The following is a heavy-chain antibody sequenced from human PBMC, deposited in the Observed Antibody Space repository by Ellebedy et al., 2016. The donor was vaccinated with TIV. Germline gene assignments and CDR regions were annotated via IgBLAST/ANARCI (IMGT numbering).Heavy chain of an antibody. D-gene: IGHD6-19*01. Sequence: AASVKVSCKASGYTFTTYYMHWVRQAPGQGPEWMGIVIPSGGHTNYAQKFQGRVTMTRDTSTSTVYMELSSLTSEDTATYYCAREYKGGWWDYWGQGTLVTVSS. J-gene: IGHJ4*02. CDR2: VIPSGGHT. CDR1: GYTFTTYY. CDR3: AREYKGGWWDY. V-gene: IGHV1-46*01.